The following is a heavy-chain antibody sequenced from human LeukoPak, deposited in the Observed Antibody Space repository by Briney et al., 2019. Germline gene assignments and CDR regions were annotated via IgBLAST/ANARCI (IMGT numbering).Heavy chain of an antibody. CDR2: INSNGDDT. CDR3: ARGRGHSTGWYYFDY. J-gene: IGHJ4*02. D-gene: IGHD6-19*01. V-gene: IGHV3-64*02. Sequence: PGGSLRLSCAASGFTVTSNGMHWVRQAPGKGLEYVSTINSNGDDTYYVDSVKGRFTISRDNSKNTLYLQMGSLRTEDMAVYYCARGRGHSTGWYYFDYWGQGTLVTVSS. CDR1: GFTVTSNG.